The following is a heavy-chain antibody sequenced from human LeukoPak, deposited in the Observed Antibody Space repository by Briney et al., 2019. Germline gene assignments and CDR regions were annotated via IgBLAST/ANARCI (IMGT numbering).Heavy chain of an antibody. D-gene: IGHD2-15*01. Sequence: QPGGSLRLSCAASGFTFSSYAMSWVRQAPGKGLEWVSAISGSGGSTYYADSVKGRFTISRDNSKNTLYLQMNSLRAEDTAVYYCAKESRTDIVVVVAATKLGNYFDYWGQGTLVTVSS. CDR2: ISGSGGST. J-gene: IGHJ4*02. CDR1: GFTFSSYA. CDR3: AKESRTDIVVVVAATKLGNYFDY. V-gene: IGHV3-23*01.